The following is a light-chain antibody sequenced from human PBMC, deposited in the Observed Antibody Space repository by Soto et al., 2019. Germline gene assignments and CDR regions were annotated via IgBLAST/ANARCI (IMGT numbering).Light chain of an antibody. J-gene: IGLJ2*01. Sequence: QPVLTQPPSVSGAPGQTVTISCTGTSSNIGSHFDVHWYQHLPGTVPKLLIYGNIHRPSGVTDRFSGSKSATSASLAITGLQAEDEADYYCPSYDTGLSGVVFGGGTKLTVL. CDR1: SSNIGSHFD. V-gene: IGLV1-40*01. CDR3: PSYDTGLSGVV. CDR2: GNI.